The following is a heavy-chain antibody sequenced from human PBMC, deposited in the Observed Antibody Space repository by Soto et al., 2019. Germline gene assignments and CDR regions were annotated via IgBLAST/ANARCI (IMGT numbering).Heavy chain of an antibody. D-gene: IGHD1-1*01. CDR2: ISYGGST. CDR3: ARHRRETGTYAQPLDS. Sequence: SDTLYLTSTVSGGSVSSSSFYWGWVRQPPGKGLEWIGSISYGGSTYYIPSLKSRVTMSVDTSTNQLSLNLNSVTAADTALYFCARHRRETGTYAQPLDSWGQGTLVTVSS. J-gene: IGHJ4*02. CDR1: GGSVSSSSFY. V-gene: IGHV4-39*01.